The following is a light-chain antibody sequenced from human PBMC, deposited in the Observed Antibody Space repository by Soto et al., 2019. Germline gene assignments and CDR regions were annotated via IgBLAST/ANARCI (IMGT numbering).Light chain of an antibody. CDR3: QKYNSAPPEA. V-gene: IGKV1-27*01. CDR1: QDISNY. Sequence: DIQMTQSPSSLSASVGDRVTITCRASQDISNYLAWYQQKPGKVPKLLIYAASTLQSGVPSRFSGSGSGTDFTLTISSLQPEDVESYYCQKYNSAPPEAFAPGTKVDIK. J-gene: IGKJ3*01. CDR2: AAS.